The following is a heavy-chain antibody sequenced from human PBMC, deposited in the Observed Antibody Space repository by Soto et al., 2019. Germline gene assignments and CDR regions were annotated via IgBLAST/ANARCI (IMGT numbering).Heavy chain of an antibody. D-gene: IGHD2-15*01. J-gene: IGHJ4*02. V-gene: IGHV5-51*01. CDR1: GYSFTNSW. CDR2: IYPGDSDT. CDR3: ARRYCSGGNCYHDEY. Sequence: GESLKISCKASGYSFTNSWIGWVRQMPGKGLEWMGIIYPGDSDTRYSPSFQGQVTISADKSISTAYLQWSSLKASDTAMYYCARRYCSGGNCYHDEYWGQGTLVTVSS.